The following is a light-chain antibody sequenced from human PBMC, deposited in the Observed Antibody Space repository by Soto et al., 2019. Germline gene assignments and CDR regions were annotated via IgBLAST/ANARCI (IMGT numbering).Light chain of an antibody. CDR3: GSWDSSLSAYV. J-gene: IGLJ1*01. Sequence: QSVLTQPPSVSAAPGQKVTISCSGSSSNIGGNSVSWYQQLPGTAPKLLIYDDNKRPSRIPDRFSGSKSGTSATLGITGFQTGDEADYYCGSWDSSLSAYVFGGGTKVTAL. V-gene: IGLV1-51*01. CDR1: SSNIGGNS. CDR2: DDN.